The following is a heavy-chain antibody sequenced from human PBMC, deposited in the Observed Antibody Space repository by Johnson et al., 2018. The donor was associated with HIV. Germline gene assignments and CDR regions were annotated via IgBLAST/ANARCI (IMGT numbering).Heavy chain of an antibody. CDR1: GFTVSSNY. Sequence: VESGGVEVQPGGSLRPSCAASGFTVSSNYISCVRQAPGKVLEWVANIQQDGREIYYVDSVKGRLTISRDNSKNTLYLQMNSLRAEATAVYYCARSRDYGPARAAFDIWGQGTMVTVSS. D-gene: IGHD4-17*01. J-gene: IGHJ3*02. CDR2: IQQDGREI. CDR3: ARSRDYGPARAAFDI. V-gene: IGHV3-7*01.